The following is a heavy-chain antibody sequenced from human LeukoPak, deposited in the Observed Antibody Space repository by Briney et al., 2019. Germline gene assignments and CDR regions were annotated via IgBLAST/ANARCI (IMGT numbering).Heavy chain of an antibody. V-gene: IGHV1-69*13. D-gene: IGHD2-2*01. CDR3: ARLGYCSSTSCYRRDY. CDR2: IIPIFGTA. J-gene: IGHJ4*02. CDR1: GGTFSSYA. Sequence: GASVNVSCKASGGTFSSYAISWVRQAPGQGLEWMGGIIPIFGTANYAQKFQGRVTITADESTSTAYMELSSLRSEDTAVYYCARLGYCSSTSCYRRDYWGQGTLVTVSS.